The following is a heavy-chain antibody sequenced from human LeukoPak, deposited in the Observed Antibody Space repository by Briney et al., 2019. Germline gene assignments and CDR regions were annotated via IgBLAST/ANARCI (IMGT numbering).Heavy chain of an antibody. D-gene: IGHD2-2*01. V-gene: IGHV3-30*03. CDR1: GVTLSPYG. J-gene: IGHJ4*02. CDR3: ARVKYCRTNSCYASCDY. Sequence: GMSLRLSCAASGVTLSPYGMHWVRQAPGKGLEWVAVISYEGGTQHYADSVKGRFIISRDNPRNTLYLQTNSLRAEDTAVYYCARVKYCRTNSCYASCDYWGQGTLVTVSS. CDR2: ISYEGGTQ.